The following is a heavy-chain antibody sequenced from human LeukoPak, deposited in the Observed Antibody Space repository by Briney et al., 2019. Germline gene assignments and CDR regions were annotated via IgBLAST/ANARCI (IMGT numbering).Heavy chain of an antibody. CDR1: GGSFSGYY. CDR2: INHSGST. Sequence: SETLSLTCAVYGGSFSGYYWGWIRQPPGKGLEWIGEINHSGSTNYNPSLKSRVTISVDTSKNQFSLKLSSVTAADTAVYYCARGDIVVVPAAMVNYYYYYMDVWGKGTTVTVSS. CDR3: ARGDIVVVPAAMVNYYYYYMDV. J-gene: IGHJ6*03. D-gene: IGHD2-2*01. V-gene: IGHV4-34*01.